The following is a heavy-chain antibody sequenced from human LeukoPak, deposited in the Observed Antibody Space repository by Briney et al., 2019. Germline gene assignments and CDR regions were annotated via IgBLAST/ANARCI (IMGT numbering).Heavy chain of an antibody. CDR1: GFIFSTSW. D-gene: IGHD3-10*01. Sequence: GGSLRLSCAASGFIFSTSWMTWVRQAPGKGLEWVANIKRDGSAIHYVDSVKGRFTISRDNAKNSLYLQMSSLRAEDTAVYYCARVYYGSGSPRHFDYWGQGTLVTVSS. CDR2: IKRDGSAI. J-gene: IGHJ4*02. V-gene: IGHV3-7*03. CDR3: ARVYYGSGSPRHFDY.